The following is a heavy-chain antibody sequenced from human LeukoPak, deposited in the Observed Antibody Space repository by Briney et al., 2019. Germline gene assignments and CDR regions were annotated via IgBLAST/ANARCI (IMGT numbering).Heavy chain of an antibody. CDR3: ASMVGAAGTGGYFDY. CDR1: GYTFTSYG. CDR2: ISAYNGNT. Sequence: ASVKVSCKASGYTFTSYGISWVRQAPGQGLEWMGWISAYNGNTNYAQKLQGRVTMTTDTSTSTAYMELRGLRSDDTAVYYCASMVGAAGTGGYFDYWGQGTLVTVSS. V-gene: IGHV1-18*01. J-gene: IGHJ4*02. D-gene: IGHD6-19*01.